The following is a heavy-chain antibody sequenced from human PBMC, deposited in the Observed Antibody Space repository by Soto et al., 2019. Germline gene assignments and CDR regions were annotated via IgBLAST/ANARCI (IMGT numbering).Heavy chain of an antibody. Sequence: PGGSLRLSCAASGFTFSSYAMSWVRQAPGKGLEWVSAITGNGANTYYEDSVKGRFTISRDNSKNTLFLQMNSLRAEDTAVYYCAKDRSTVVTRGFDYWGQGPLVTVSS. CDR3: AKDRSTVVTRGFDY. J-gene: IGHJ4*02. CDR1: GFTFSSYA. CDR2: ITGNGANT. V-gene: IGHV3-23*01. D-gene: IGHD4-17*01.